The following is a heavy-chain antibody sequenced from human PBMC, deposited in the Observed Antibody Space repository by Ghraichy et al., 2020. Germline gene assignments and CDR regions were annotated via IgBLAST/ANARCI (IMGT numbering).Heavy chain of an antibody. Sequence: GGSLRLSCSASGFTFSNYAMHWVRQAPGKGLEYVSAISTNGGSAYYADSVKGRFTISRDKSKNTLYLQMSSLRAEDTAVYHCVKTSEEQWIRGAFDYWGQGTLVTVSS. CDR1: GFTFSNYA. CDR2: ISTNGGSA. V-gene: IGHV3-64D*06. D-gene: IGHD6-19*01. J-gene: IGHJ4*02. CDR3: VKTSEEQWIRGAFDY.